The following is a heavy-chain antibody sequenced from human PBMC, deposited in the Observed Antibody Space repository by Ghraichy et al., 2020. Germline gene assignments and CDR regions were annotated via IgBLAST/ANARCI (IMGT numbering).Heavy chain of an antibody. J-gene: IGHJ2*01. Sequence: ASVKVSCKVSSAPFCSPVTNWYLVSRLLVEEKKGWISAYNGNTNYATKLQGRVTMTTDTSTSTAYMELRRLRSDVTAVYYCARSRPTNFIAEVAGRYFDLWGRGTFVTVSS. D-gene: IGHD6-19*01. CDR1: SAPFCSPV. CDR2: ISAYNGNT. CDR3: ARSRPTNFIAEVAGRYFDL. V-gene: IGHV1-18*01.